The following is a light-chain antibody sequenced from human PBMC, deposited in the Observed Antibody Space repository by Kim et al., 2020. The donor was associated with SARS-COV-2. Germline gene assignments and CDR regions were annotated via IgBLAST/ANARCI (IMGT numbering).Light chain of an antibody. CDR1: SSDVCGYNY. Sequence: GQSLTISCTGTSSDVCGYNYVSWYQQHPGKAPKLMIYDVSNRPSGVSNRFSGSKSGNTASLTISGLQAEDEADYYCSSYTSSSLYVFGTGTKVTVL. V-gene: IGLV2-14*03. J-gene: IGLJ1*01. CDR3: SSYTSSSLYV. CDR2: DVS.